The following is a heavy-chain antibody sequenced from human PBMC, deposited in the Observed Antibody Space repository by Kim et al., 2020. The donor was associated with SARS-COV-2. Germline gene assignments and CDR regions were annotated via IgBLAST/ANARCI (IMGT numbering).Heavy chain of an antibody. CDR3: AKGGYCSGGSCFNWFDP. CDR2: IIWNSGSI. J-gene: IGHJ5*02. Sequence: GGSLRLSCAASGFNFDDYAMHWVRQAPGKGLEWVSGIIWNSGSIGYADSVKGRFTISRDNAKNSLYLQMNSLRAEDTALYYCAKGGYCSGGSCFNWFDPWGQGTLVTVSS. D-gene: IGHD2-15*01. V-gene: IGHV3-9*01. CDR1: GFNFDDYA.